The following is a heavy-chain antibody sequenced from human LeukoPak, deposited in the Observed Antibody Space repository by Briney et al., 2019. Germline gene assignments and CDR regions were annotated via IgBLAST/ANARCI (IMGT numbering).Heavy chain of an antibody. J-gene: IGHJ5*02. CDR2: IYYSGST. CDR1: GDSLSSSTYY. D-gene: IGHD3-22*01. Sequence: SETLSLTCTLSGDSLSSSTYYWAWIRQPPGKGLEWIGSIYYSGSTSYNPSLKSRVTISVDTSKNQFSLKLSSVTAADTAVYYCARNMTLRDDSSEYTLHWFHPCGPGTLVTVSS. V-gene: IGHV4-39*01. CDR3: ARNMTLRDDSSEYTLHWFHP.